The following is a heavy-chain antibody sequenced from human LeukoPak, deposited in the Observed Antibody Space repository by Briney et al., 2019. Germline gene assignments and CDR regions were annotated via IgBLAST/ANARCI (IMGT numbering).Heavy chain of an antibody. J-gene: IGHJ5*02. CDR2: INHSGST. D-gene: IGHD1-26*01. Sequence: SETLSLTCAVYGGSFSGYYLSWIRRPPGKGLECIGEINHSGSTNYNPSLKSRVTISVDTSKNQFSLKLSSVTAADAAVYYCAGTVGAPQWFDPWGQGTLVTVSS. CDR1: GGSFSGYY. CDR3: AGTVGAPQWFDP. V-gene: IGHV4-34*01.